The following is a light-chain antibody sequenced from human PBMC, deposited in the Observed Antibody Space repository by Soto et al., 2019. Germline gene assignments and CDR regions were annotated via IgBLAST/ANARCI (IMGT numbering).Light chain of an antibody. CDR2: QDS. Sequence: SYHLTQPTSVSLCPGQTASITGCVDKLGDKYACWYQQKPGQSPVLVIYQDSKRPSGIPERFSGSNSGNTATLTISGTQAMDEADYYCQAWDSSTLYVFGTGTKVTVL. J-gene: IGLJ1*01. V-gene: IGLV3-1*01. CDR3: QAWDSSTLYV. CDR1: KLGDKY.